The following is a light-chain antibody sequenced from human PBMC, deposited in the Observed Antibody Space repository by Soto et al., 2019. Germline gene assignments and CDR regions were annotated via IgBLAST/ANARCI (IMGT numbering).Light chain of an antibody. CDR2: AAS. CDR1: QDFSSS. V-gene: IGKV1-9*01. CDR3: QQVNSYPLT. J-gene: IGKJ4*01. Sequence: DIPLTQSPSFLSASVGDRVTITCRASQDFSSSLAWYQQKPGKAPKLLISAASTLQSGVPSRFSGSGSGTEFTLTISSLQPEDFATYYCQQVNSYPLTFGGGTKVEIK.